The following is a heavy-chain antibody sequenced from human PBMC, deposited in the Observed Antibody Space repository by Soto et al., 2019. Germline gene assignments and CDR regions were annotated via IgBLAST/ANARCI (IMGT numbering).Heavy chain of an antibody. J-gene: IGHJ3*02. CDR3: ARQGGSKGIRAFDI. Sequence: PSETLSLTCTVSGGSISSYYWSWIRQPPGKGLEWIGYIYYSGSTNYNPSLKSRVTISVDTSKNQFSLKLSSVTAADTAVYYCARQGGSKGIRAFDIWGQGTMVTVSS. CDR2: IYYSGST. D-gene: IGHD2-15*01. V-gene: IGHV4-59*08. CDR1: GGSISSYY.